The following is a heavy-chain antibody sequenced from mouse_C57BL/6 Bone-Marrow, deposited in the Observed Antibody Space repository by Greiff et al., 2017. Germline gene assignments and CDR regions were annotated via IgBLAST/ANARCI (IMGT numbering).Heavy chain of an antibody. J-gene: IGHJ3*01. V-gene: IGHV5-16*01. CDR2: INYDGSST. CDR3: AREGDYYYGSSAWFAY. D-gene: IGHD1-1*01. Sequence: EVKLVESEGGLVQPGSSMKLSCTASGFTFSDYYMAWVRQVPEKGLEWVANINYDGSSTYYLDSLKSRFIISRDNAKNILYLQMSSLKSEDTATYYCAREGDYYYGSSAWFAYWGQGTLVTVSA. CDR1: GFTFSDYY.